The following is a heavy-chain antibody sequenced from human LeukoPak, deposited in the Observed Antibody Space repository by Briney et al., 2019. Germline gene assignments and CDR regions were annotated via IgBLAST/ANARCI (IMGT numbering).Heavy chain of an antibody. Sequence: SETLSLTCTASGVSISSYYWSWIRQPAGKGLEWIARIYTSGSTNYNPSLKSRVTISVDKSKNQFSLKLSSVTAADTAVYYCARGNRYDSSGYYLDYWGQGTLVTVSS. CDR1: GVSISSYY. V-gene: IGHV4-4*07. CDR2: IYTSGST. J-gene: IGHJ4*02. CDR3: ARGNRYDSSGYYLDY. D-gene: IGHD3-22*01.